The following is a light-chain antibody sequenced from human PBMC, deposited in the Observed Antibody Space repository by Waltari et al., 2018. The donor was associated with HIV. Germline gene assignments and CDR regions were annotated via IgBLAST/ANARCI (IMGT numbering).Light chain of an antibody. CDR1: SFNIGRNY. CDR3: ATWDDSLSGSYV. Sequence: QSVLTQPPSASGTPGQRVTISCSGSSFNIGRNYVSWYQQLPGTAPKVLIFRDNQRPSGVPDRFSGSKSGASASLAISGLRSKDEADYFCATWDDSLSGSYVFGPGTKVSVL. CDR2: RDN. J-gene: IGLJ1*01. V-gene: IGLV1-47*01.